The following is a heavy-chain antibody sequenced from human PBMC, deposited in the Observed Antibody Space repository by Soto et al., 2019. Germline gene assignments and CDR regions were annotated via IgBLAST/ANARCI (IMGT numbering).Heavy chain of an antibody. J-gene: IGHJ4*02. CDR1: GGSVSSGSYY. CDR3: ARGGWLQFFDY. D-gene: IGHD5-12*01. CDR2: IYYSGST. Sequence: ETLSLTCTVSGGSVSSGSYYWSWIRQPPGKGLEWIGYIYYSGSTNYNPSLKSRVTISVDTSKNQFSLKLSSVTAADTAVYYCARGGWLQFFDYWGQGTLVTVSS. V-gene: IGHV4-61*01.